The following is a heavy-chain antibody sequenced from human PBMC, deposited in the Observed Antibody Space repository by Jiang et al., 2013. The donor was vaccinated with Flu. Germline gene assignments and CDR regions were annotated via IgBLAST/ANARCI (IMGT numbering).Heavy chain of an antibody. V-gene: IGHV7-4-1*02. CDR2: INTNTGNP. CDR3: ARPHLRAMVWSRYPFDY. Sequence: SVKVSCKASGYTFTSYAMNWVRQAPGQGLEWMGWINTNTGNPTYAQGFTGRFVFSLDTSVSTAYLQISSLKAEDTAVYYCARPHLRAMVWSRYPFDYWGQGTLVTVSS. D-gene: IGHD5-18*01. CDR1: GYTFTSYA. J-gene: IGHJ4*02.